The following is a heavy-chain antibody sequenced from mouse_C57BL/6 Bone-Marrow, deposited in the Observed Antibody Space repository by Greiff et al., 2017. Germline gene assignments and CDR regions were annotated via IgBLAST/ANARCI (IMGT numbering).Heavy chain of an antibody. CDR3: TPLFYYYAMDY. D-gene: IGHD6-1*01. CDR1: GFNIKDDY. Sequence: EVKLQESGAELVRPGASVKLSCTASGFNIKDDYMHWVKQRPEQGLEWIGWIDPENGDTEYASKFQGKATITADTSSNTAYLQLSSLTSEDTAVYYCTPLFYYYAMDYWGQGTSVTGSS. CDR2: IDPENGDT. V-gene: IGHV14-4*01. J-gene: IGHJ4*01.